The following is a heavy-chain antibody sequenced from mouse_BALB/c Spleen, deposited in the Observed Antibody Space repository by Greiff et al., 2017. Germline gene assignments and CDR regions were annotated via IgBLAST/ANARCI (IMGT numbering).Heavy chain of an antibody. CDR2: IRNKANGYTT. J-gene: IGHJ2*01. Sequence: EVKLLESGGGLVQPGGSLRLSCATSGFTFTDYSMSWVRQPPGKALAWLGFIRNKANGYTTDYSASVKGRFTISRDNSQSILYLQMNTLRAEDSATYYCARVGSSYRFDYWGQGTTLTVSS. V-gene: IGHV7-3*02. CDR1: GFTFTDYS. D-gene: IGHD1-1*01. CDR3: ARVGSSYRFDY.